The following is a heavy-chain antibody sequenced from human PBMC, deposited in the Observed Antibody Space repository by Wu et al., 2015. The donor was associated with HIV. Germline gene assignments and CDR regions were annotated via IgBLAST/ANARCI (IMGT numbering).Heavy chain of an antibody. CDR1: GYIFVSYA. Sequence: QVQLVQSGPEVKKPGSSVKISCKASGYIFVSYAITWVRQAPGQGLEWMGGIIPISGSSDSAQKFQGRVSFTADESTNTAYMHLTSLRSEDTAVYYCAREGGRIVTDNFDLWGQGTLITVSS. D-gene: IGHD2/OR15-2a*01. J-gene: IGHJ3*01. CDR2: IIPISGSS. CDR3: AREGGRIVTDNFDL. V-gene: IGHV1-69*12.